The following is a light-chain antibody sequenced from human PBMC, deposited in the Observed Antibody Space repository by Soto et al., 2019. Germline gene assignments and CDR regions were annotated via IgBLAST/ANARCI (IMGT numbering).Light chain of an antibody. CDR2: LTS. V-gene: IGKV3-11*01. CDR3: HQRQSWPRT. CDR1: QALNTR. Sequence: EIVLTQSPATLSAFPGDRVTLSCRASQALNTRLAWYQHKPGQAPRLLIYLTSNRAVGVPARFSAWGSETDFTLTISDVEPEDFAVYYCHQRQSWPRTFGQGTKVDIK. J-gene: IGKJ1*01.